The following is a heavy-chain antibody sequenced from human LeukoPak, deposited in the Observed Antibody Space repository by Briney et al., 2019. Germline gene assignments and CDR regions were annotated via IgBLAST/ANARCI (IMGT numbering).Heavy chain of an antibody. CDR1: GGSISSYY. Sequence: SETLSLTCTVSGGSISSYYWSWIRQPPGKGLEWIGYIYYSGSTNYNPSLKSRVTISVDTSKNQFSLTLSSVTAADTAVYYCARVLRYFAWSHTRYYYYGMDVWGQGITVTVSS. V-gene: IGHV4-59*01. CDR3: ARVLRYFAWSHTRYYYYGMDV. D-gene: IGHD3-9*01. CDR2: IYYSGST. J-gene: IGHJ6*02.